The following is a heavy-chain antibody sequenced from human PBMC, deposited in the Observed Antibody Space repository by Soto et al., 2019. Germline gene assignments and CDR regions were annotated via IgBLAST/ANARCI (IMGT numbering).Heavy chain of an antibody. D-gene: IGHD2-15*01. CDR1: GFTFRRFG. CDR2: IGYDGSNK. Sequence: QVQLVESGGGVFQPGRPLRLSCAASGFTFRRFGMHWVPQAPGKGLKWVAVIGYDGSNKYYADSVRGRFTISRDNPKHTLYLEMNSLRAEDTAVYYCARGPMRYCSGGSCYSGLAYWGQGTLVTVSS. V-gene: IGHV3-33*01. J-gene: IGHJ4*02. CDR3: ARGPMRYCSGGSCYSGLAY.